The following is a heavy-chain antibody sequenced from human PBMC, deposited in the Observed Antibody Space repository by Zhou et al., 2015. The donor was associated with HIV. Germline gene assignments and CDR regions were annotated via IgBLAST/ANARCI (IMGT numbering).Heavy chain of an antibody. V-gene: IGHV1-3*05. CDR3: ARGSTIAVADIVGFGDAFDI. CDR1: GYTFRSYA. D-gene: IGHD6-19*01. CDR2: INAGNGKT. J-gene: IGHJ3*02. Sequence: QVQLVQSGAEEKKPGASVKVSCKASGYTFRSYAMHWVRQAPGQRLEWMGWINAGNGKTKYSQKFQGRVTITRDTSASTAYMELSSLKSEDTAVYYCARGSTIAVADIVGFGDAFDIWGQGTMVTVSS.